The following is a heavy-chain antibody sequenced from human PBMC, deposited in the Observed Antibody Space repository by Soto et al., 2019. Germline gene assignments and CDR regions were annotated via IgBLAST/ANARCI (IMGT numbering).Heavy chain of an antibody. CDR3: AHVYGGYDNFDY. J-gene: IGHJ4*02. Sequence: QITLKESGPTLVKPTQTLTLACTFSGFSLSTSGVGVGWIRQPPGKALEWLALIYWDDDKRYSPSLKSRLTITKDTSKNQVVLTMTNMDPVDTATYYCAHVYGGYDNFDYWGQGTLVTVSS. CDR2: IYWDDDK. V-gene: IGHV2-5*02. D-gene: IGHD5-12*01. CDR1: GFSLSTSGVG.